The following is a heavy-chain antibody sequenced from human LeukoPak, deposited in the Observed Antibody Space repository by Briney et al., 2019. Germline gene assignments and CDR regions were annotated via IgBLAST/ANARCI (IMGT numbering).Heavy chain of an antibody. CDR3: ARDRYYDSSGTYYMDV. V-gene: IGHV3-48*01. J-gene: IGHJ6*03. CDR2: ISSSSSTI. D-gene: IGHD3-22*01. CDR1: GFTFSSYS. Sequence: GGSLRLSCAASGFTFSSYSMNWVRQAPGKGLEWVSYISSSSSTIYYADSVKGRFTISRDNAKNSLYLQMNSLRAEDTAVYYCARDRYYDSSGTYYMDVWGKGTTVTVSS.